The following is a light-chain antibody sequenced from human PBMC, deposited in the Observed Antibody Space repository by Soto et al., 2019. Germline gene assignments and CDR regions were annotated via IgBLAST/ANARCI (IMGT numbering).Light chain of an antibody. J-gene: IGLJ2*01. CDR2: DVS. Sequence: QSALTQPASVSGSPGQSITISCTGVSSDVGGYNYVSWYQHHPGKAPKLIIYDVSNRPSGVSNRFSGSKSGNTASLTIAGLQAEDEAEYYCSSYTNVIFGGGTK. V-gene: IGLV2-14*01. CDR3: SSYTNVI. CDR1: SSDVGGYNY.